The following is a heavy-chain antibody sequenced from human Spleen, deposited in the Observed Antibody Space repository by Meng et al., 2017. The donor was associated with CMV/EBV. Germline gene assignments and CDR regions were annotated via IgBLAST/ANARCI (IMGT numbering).Heavy chain of an antibody. CDR2: ISSVGGTT. D-gene: IGHD1-26*01. J-gene: IGHJ6*02. CDR1: GFIFSDYH. Sequence: GESLKISCGASGFIFSDYHMGWVRQAPGKGLEWTSFISSVGGTTYYAASVKGRFTISRDNAKNTLYLQMNSLRAEDTAVYYCAKEGYAWELPSYYGMDVWGQGTTVTVSS. V-gene: IGHV3-11*01. CDR3: AKEGYAWELPSYYGMDV.